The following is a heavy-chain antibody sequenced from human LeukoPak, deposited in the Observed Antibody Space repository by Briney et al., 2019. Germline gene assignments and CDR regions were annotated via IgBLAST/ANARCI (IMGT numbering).Heavy chain of an antibody. CDR2: IIPIFGTA. D-gene: IGHD3-10*01. CDR3: ARDYGSVTDY. V-gene: IGHV1-69*05. J-gene: IGHJ4*02. Sequence: SVKVSCKASGGTFSSYAISWVRQAPGQGLGWMGRIIPIFGTANYAQKFQGRVTITTDESTSTAYMELSSLRSEDTAVYYCARDYGSVTDYWGQGTLVTVSS. CDR1: GGTFSSYA.